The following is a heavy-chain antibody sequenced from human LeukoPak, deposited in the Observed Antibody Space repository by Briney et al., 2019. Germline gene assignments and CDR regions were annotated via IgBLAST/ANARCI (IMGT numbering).Heavy chain of an antibody. CDR3: AKDPPHYSGSGSYYTEIDY. Sequence: GRSLRLSCAASGFTFSSYSMHWVRQAPGKGLEWVAVIWYDGSNKYYADSVKGRFTISRDNSKNTLYLQMNSLRAEDTAVYYCAKDPPHYSGSGSYYTEIDYWGQGTLVTVSS. CDR1: GFTFSSYS. J-gene: IGHJ4*02. D-gene: IGHD3-10*01. CDR2: IWYDGSNK. V-gene: IGHV3-33*06.